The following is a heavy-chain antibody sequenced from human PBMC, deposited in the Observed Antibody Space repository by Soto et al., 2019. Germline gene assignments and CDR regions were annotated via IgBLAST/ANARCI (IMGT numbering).Heavy chain of an antibody. CDR1: GFTFSSYA. J-gene: IGHJ4*02. CDR2: ISGSGGST. D-gene: IGHD3-16*02. V-gene: IGHV3-23*01. CDR3: AKTITFGGVIVSRPNFDY. Sequence: GGSLRLSCAASGFTFSSYAMSWVRQAPGKGLEWVSAISGSGGSTYYADSVKGRFTISRDNSKNTLYLQMNSLGAEDTAVYYCAKTITFGGVIVSRPNFDYWGQGTLVTVSS.